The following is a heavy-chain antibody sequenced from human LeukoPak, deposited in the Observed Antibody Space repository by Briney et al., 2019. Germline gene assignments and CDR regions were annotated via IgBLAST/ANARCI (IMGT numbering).Heavy chain of an antibody. CDR1: GFTFKTHA. D-gene: IGHD4-17*01. V-gene: IGHV3-23*01. CDR3: AKVGYGDLAH. J-gene: IGHJ4*02. CDR2: ISGPGEFT. Sequence: PGGSLRLSCAASGFTFKTHAMSWVRQAPGKGLEWVSSISGPGEFTYYAESVKGRFTISRDNPENTVYLQMNSLRVDDTAVYYCAKVGYGDLAHWGQGTLVPVSS.